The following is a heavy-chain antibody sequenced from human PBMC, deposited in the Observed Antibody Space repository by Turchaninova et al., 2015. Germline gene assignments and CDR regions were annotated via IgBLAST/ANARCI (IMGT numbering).Heavy chain of an antibody. CDR1: GERVSRESAG. V-gene: IGHV6-1*01. CDR2: TYYRSRWYN. D-gene: IGHD1-26*01. Sequence: QVQLQPSGPGLVKPHQACSRPRAKPGERVSRESAGLNWKRQYPSKGLEWLGRTYYRSRWYNDYALSVKSRITINSDTSENQFSLRLNSVTPEDTAVYYCARGGTYFKGFEFWGQGALVTVSS. CDR3: ARGGTYFKGFEF. J-gene: IGHJ4*02.